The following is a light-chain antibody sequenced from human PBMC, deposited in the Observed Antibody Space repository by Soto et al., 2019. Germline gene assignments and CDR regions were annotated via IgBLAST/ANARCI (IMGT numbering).Light chain of an antibody. CDR2: GVT. CDR3: FSDRGGDYHV. Sequence: QSVLTQPASVSGSPGQSITISCTGTSSDVGAYNYVSWYQQYPGKAPKLMIYGVTNRPSGVSNRFSGSKTGNTASLTISGLQAEHEADYYCFSDRGGDYHVLGNGTKVT. J-gene: IGLJ1*01. V-gene: IGLV2-14*01. CDR1: SSDVGAYNY.